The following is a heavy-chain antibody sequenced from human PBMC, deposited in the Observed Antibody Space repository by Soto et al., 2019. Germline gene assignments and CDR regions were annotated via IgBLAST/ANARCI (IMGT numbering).Heavy chain of an antibody. V-gene: IGHV3-66*04. CDR2: IYSGGST. CDR1: GFTVSSNY. CDR3: ARQGDRDYYYGMDV. Sequence: HPGGSLRLSCAASGFTVSSNYMSWVRQAPGKGLEWVSVIYSGGSTYYADSVKGRFTISRDNSKNTLYLQMNSLRAEDTAVYYCARQGDRDYYYGMDVWGQGTKVTVSS. J-gene: IGHJ6*02. D-gene: IGHD2-21*01.